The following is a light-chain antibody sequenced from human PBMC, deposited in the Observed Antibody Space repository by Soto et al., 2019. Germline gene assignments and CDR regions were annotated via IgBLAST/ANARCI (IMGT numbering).Light chain of an antibody. CDR2: KAS. CDR1: QSISSW. V-gene: IGKV1-5*03. J-gene: IGKJ4*01. Sequence: DIQMTQSPSTLSASVGDGVTITCRASQSISSWLAWYQQKPGKAPKLLIYKASSLESGVPSRFSGSGSGTEFTLTISSLQPDDFATYYCQQYNSYSLTFGGGTKVEIE. CDR3: QQYNSYSLT.